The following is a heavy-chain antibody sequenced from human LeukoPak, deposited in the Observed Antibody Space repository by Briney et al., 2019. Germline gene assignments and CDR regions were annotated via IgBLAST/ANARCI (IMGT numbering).Heavy chain of an antibody. CDR2: IIPIFGTA. V-gene: IGHV1-69*01. D-gene: IGHD3-3*01. J-gene: IGHJ5*02. Sequence: SVKVSCKASGGTFSSCAISWVRQAPGQGLEWMGGIIPIFGTANYAQKFQGRVTITADESTSTAYMELSSLRSEDTAVYYCARRITIFGGIRFDPWGQGTLVTVSS. CDR1: GGTFSSCA. CDR3: ARRITIFGGIRFDP.